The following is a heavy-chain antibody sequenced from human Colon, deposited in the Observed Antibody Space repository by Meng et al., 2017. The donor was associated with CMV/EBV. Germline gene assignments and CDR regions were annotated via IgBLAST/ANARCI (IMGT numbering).Heavy chain of an antibody. Sequence: GESLKISCAASGFNFGNYAMHWVRLAPGKGLEWLTVISYGGTDKYYADSVKGRFTISRDNSKNTLFLEMNSLRAEDTAIYYCSRACDSRAHMVRGVVVMSYGMDVWGQGILVTVSS. CDR1: GFNFGNYA. J-gene: IGHJ6*02. CDR2: ISYGGTDK. V-gene: IGHV3-30*04. CDR3: SRACDSRAHMVRGVVVMSYGMDV. D-gene: IGHD3-10*01.